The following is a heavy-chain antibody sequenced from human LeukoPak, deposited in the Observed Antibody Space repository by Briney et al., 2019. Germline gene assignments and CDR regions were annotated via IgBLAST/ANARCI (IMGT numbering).Heavy chain of an antibody. Sequence: SETLSLTCAVYGGSFSGYYWSWIRQPPGKGLEWIGEINHSGSTNYNPSLKSRVTISVDTSKNQFSLKLSSVTAADTAVYYCARGQRDSSGFVGWFDPWGQGTLVTVSS. D-gene: IGHD3-22*01. CDR2: INHSGST. CDR3: ARGQRDSSGFVGWFDP. J-gene: IGHJ5*02. CDR1: GGSFSGYY. V-gene: IGHV4-34*01.